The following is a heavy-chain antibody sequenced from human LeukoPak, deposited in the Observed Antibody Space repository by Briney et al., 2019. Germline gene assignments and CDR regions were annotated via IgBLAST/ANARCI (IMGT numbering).Heavy chain of an antibody. Sequence: GGSLRLSCAASGFTFSSYSMNWVRQAPGKGLEWVSSISSSSSYIYYADSVKGRFTISRDNSKNTLYLQMHSLRAEDTAVYYCAKVDGGIAAAGTPDYWGQGTLVTVSS. CDR2: ISSSSSYI. D-gene: IGHD6-13*01. V-gene: IGHV3-21*04. J-gene: IGHJ4*02. CDR3: AKVDGGIAAAGTPDY. CDR1: GFTFSSYS.